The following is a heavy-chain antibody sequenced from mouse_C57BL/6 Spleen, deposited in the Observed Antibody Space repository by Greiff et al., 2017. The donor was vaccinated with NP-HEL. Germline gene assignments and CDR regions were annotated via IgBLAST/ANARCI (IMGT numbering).Heavy chain of an antibody. CDR1: GYSFTGYY. CDR2: INPSTGGT. CDR3: ARGYDYDSAWFAY. J-gene: IGHJ3*01. Sequence: EVMLVESGPELVKPGASVKISCKASGYSFTGYYMNWVKQSPEKSLEWIGEINPSTGGTTYNQKFKAKATLTVDKSSSTAYMQLKSLTSEDSAVYYCARGYDYDSAWFAYWGQGTLVTVSA. D-gene: IGHD2-4*01. V-gene: IGHV1-42*01.